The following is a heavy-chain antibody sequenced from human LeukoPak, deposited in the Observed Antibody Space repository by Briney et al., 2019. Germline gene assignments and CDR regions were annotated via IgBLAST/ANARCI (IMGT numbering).Heavy chain of an antibody. CDR1: GGSISSSHW. CDR3: ARKDYGSGSLSRSFDY. J-gene: IGHJ4*02. Sequence: SETLSLTCAVSGGSISSSHWWSWVRQPPGKGLEWIGEIYHSGSTNYNPSLKSRVNISVDKSKNQFSLKLTSVTAADTAMYYCARKDYGSGSLSRSFDYWGQGTLVTVSS. D-gene: IGHD3-10*01. CDR2: IYHSGST. V-gene: IGHV4-4*02.